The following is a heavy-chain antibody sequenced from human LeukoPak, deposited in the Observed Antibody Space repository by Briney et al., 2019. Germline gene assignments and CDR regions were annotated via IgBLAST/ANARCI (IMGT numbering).Heavy chain of an antibody. CDR3: ARHVEQWLTPFDY. CDR2: IFYSGST. V-gene: IGHV4-39*01. Sequence: SETLSLTCTVSGGFISSSSYYWGWIRQPPGKGLEWIGSIFYSGSTYYNPSLKSRVTISVDTSKNQFSLKLTSVTAADTAVYYCARHVEQWLTPFDYWGQGTLVTVSS. CDR1: GGFISSSSYY. D-gene: IGHD6-19*01. J-gene: IGHJ4*02.